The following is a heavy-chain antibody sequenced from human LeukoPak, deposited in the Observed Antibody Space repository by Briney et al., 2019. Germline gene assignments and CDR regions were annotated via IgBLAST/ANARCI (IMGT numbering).Heavy chain of an antibody. V-gene: IGHV3-33*01. CDR3: TRDRYTSGWNPNY. CDR1: GFTFSTFA. J-gene: IGHJ4*02. Sequence: PGKSLRLSCAASGFTFSTFAIHWVRQAPGKGLEWVAAIWYDGTNKYYADSVKGRFTISRDNSKNTLYLQMSSLRAEDTAVYYCTRDRYTSGWNPNYWGQGTLVTVSS. CDR2: IWYDGTNK. D-gene: IGHD6-19*01.